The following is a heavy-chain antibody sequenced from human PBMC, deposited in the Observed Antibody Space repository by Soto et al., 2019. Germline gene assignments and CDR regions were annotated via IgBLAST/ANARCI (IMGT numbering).Heavy chain of an antibody. J-gene: IGHJ5*02. V-gene: IGHV3-21*06. CDR1: GFTLSVYS. Sequence: EVQLVASGGGLVKPGGSLRLSCAASGFTLSVYSMNWVRLAPGNGLEWVSSITSSSSYIYYADSLKGRFTISRDNAKNALYLQMNCLTAEYTAVNYCAREEASGFGNWFDPWGQSTLVTVSS. CDR2: ITSSSSYI. CDR3: AREEASGFGNWFDP. D-gene: IGHD3-22*01.